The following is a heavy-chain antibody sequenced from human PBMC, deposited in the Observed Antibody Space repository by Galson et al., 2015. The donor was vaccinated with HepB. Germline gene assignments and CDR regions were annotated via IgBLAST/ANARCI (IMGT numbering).Heavy chain of an antibody. CDR2: ISASGDRR. Sequence: SLRLSCAASGFTFSIYAMSWVRQAPGKGLEWVSSISASGDRRYNADSVKGRFTISRDNSKNTLYLQMNSLRAEDTAVYYRAKDSDDYSDFSGYRTNWFHPWGQGTLVTVSS. CDR3: AKDSDDYSDFSGYRTNWFHP. V-gene: IGHV3-23*01. CDR1: GFTFSIYA. D-gene: IGHD3-22*01. J-gene: IGHJ5*02.